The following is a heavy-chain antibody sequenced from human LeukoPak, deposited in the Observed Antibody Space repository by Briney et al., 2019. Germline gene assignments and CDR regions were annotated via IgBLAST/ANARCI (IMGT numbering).Heavy chain of an antibody. D-gene: IGHD1-26*01. Sequence: GGSLRLSCAASGFTFSSYSMNWVRQAPGKGLEWVSSISSSSSYIYYADSVKGRFTISRDNAKNSLYLQMNSLRAEDTAVYYCARDYPSTSGSSPNWFDPWGQGTLVTVSS. V-gene: IGHV3-21*01. J-gene: IGHJ5*02. CDR3: ARDYPSTSGSSPNWFDP. CDR2: ISSSSSYI. CDR1: GFTFSSYS.